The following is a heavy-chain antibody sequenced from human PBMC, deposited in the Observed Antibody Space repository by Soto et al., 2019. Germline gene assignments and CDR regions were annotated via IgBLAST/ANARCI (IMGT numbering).Heavy chain of an antibody. D-gene: IGHD3-22*01. J-gene: IGHJ4*02. CDR1: GDSISSSTYY. V-gene: IGHV4-39*01. Sequence: QVQLQESGPGLVKPSETLSLTCTVSGDSISSSTYYWGWIRQSPGKGLEWIGSMFYSGNTYYNPSLKSRVSLSIDTSKNQFSLKLNSVTAADTAVYYCVSPEGYYXSSGYTLDYWGQGTLVTVSS. CDR3: VSPEGYYXSSGYTLDY. CDR2: MFYSGNT.